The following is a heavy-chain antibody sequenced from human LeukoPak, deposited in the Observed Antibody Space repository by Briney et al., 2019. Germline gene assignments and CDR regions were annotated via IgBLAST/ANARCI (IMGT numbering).Heavy chain of an antibody. V-gene: IGHV3-30*04. Sequence: GGSLRLSCAASGFTFSSYVMHWVRQAPGKGLEWVAVVSYDGSNIYYADSVKGRFTISRDNSNNTLYLQMNSLKPEDTAVYYCARDGPLGTMIVVVTYPFDYWGQGTLVTVSS. D-gene: IGHD3-22*01. CDR3: ARDGPLGTMIVVVTYPFDY. J-gene: IGHJ4*02. CDR1: GFTFSSYV. CDR2: VSYDGSNI.